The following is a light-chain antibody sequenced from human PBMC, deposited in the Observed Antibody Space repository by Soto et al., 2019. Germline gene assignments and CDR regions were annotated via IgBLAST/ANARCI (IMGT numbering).Light chain of an antibody. Sequence: ERVMTQSPVTLSVSPGERAILSCRASRSVDNNLAWYQHKPGQAPRLLRSAASNRATGVPARFSGTGSGTQLNLTGSGLQSDDIAVYYCQQYHNLPGAVGQGTEVDIK. J-gene: IGKJ1*01. CDR1: RSVDNN. CDR3: QQYHNLPGA. V-gene: IGKV3-15*01. CDR2: AAS.